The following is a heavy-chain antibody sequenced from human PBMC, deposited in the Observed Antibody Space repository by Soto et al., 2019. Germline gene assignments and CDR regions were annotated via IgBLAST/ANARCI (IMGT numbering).Heavy chain of an antibody. J-gene: IGHJ4*02. CDR3: ATYRRETVAGYTLVN. Sequence: SETLSLTCTVARGCISSNYWTSIRQPPGKGLERIRQVYNSGSTNYNPSLKSRVTISEGTYNTQFSLKVNSMTAADTAVYCCATYRRETVAGYTLVNLGQGILVTVSS. CDR1: RGCISSNY. CDR2: VYNSGST. D-gene: IGHD6-13*01. V-gene: IGHV4-59*01.